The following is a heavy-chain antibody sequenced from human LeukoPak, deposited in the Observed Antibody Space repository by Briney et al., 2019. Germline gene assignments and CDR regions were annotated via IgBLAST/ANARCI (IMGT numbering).Heavy chain of an antibody. V-gene: IGHV4-34*01. D-gene: IGHD2-2*01. CDR2: INHSGST. CDR1: GGSFSGYY. CDR3: ARGQLGYCSSTSCYGAKNWFDP. Sequence: PSETLSLTCAAYGGSFSGYYWSWIRQPPGKGLEWIGEINHSGSTNYNPSLKSRVTISVDTSKNQFSLKLSSVTAADTAVYYCARGQLGYCSSTSCYGAKNWFDPWGQGTLVTVSS. J-gene: IGHJ5*02.